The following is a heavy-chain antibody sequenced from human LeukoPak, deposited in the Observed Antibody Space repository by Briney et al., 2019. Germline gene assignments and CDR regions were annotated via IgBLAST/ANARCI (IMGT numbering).Heavy chain of an antibody. CDR2: ISSSGSTI. Sequence: GGSLRLSCAASGFTFSDYYMSWIRQAPGKGLEWVSYISSSGSTIYYADSVKGRFTISRDNAKNSLYLQMNSPRAEDTAVYYCARLQLWSNYYFDYWGQGTLVTVSS. V-gene: IGHV3-11*04. J-gene: IGHJ4*02. CDR1: GFTFSDYY. D-gene: IGHD5-18*01. CDR3: ARLQLWSNYYFDY.